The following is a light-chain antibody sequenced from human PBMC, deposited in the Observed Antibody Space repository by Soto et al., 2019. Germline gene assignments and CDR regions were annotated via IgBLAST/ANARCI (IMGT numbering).Light chain of an antibody. J-gene: IGKJ3*01. V-gene: IGKV3-15*01. CDR1: QSVSSN. CDR2: GAS. Sequence: EIVMTQSPATLSVSPGERATLSCRASQSVSSNLAWYQQKPGQAPRLLIYGASTRATGIPARFSGSGSGTDFTLTISGLKSEDFAVYYCQQDNNWPPVTFGPGTKVDIK. CDR3: QQDNNWPPVT.